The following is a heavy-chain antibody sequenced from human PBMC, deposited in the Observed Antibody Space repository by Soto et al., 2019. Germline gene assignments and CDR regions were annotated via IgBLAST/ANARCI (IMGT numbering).Heavy chain of an antibody. CDR1: GGSIRSSSYF. J-gene: IGHJ4*02. D-gene: IGHD6-6*01. V-gene: IGHV4-39*01. CDR2: IFYTGST. CDR3: ARLSSSIGATIPPAPDYFDY. Sequence: PSETLSLTCTVSGGSIRSSSYFWGWIRQSPGMGLEWIGSIFYTGSTYYNPSLQSRVTISVDTSKNQFSLKLTSVTAADTAVFYCARLSSSIGATIPPAPDYFDYWGQGTLVTVSS.